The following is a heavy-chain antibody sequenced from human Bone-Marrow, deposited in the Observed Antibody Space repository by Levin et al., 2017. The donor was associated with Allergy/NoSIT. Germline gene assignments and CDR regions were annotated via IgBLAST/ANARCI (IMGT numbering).Heavy chain of an antibody. V-gene: IGHV4-39*07. CDR1: GGSIRSGSYY. CDR2: IYYLGNT. Sequence: GSLRLSCTVSGGSIRSGSYYWGWIRQPPGKGLEWIGHIYYLGNTDYNPSLKSRLTMSVDTSKNQFSLNLSSVTAADTAVYYCARVSVRNNASPLYWGQGTLVTVSS. CDR3: ARVSVRNNASPLY. J-gene: IGHJ4*02. D-gene: IGHD1-14*01.